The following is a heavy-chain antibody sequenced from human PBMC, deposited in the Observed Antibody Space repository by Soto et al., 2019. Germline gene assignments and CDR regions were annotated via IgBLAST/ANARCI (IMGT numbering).Heavy chain of an antibody. J-gene: IGHJ4*02. D-gene: IGHD3-10*01. CDR3: ARDYYGSGSYYSAFDY. CDR2: ISAYNGNT. CDR1: GYTFTRYG. V-gene: IGHV1-18*01. Sequence: ASVKVSCKASGYTFTRYGISWVRQAPGQGLEWIGWISAYNGNTNYAQKLQGRVTMTTDTSTSTAYMELRSLRSDDTAVYYCARDYYGSGSYYSAFDYWGQGTLVTVSS.